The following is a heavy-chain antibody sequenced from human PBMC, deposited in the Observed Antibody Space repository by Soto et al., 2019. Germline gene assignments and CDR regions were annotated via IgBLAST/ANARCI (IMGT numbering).Heavy chain of an antibody. D-gene: IGHD2-15*01. J-gene: IGHJ6*03. CDR3: TTKSCSGGSCYFLGYYYYYYMDV. CDR1: GFTFSNAW. V-gene: IGHV3-15*01. Sequence: GGSLRLSCAASGFTFSNAWMSWVRQAPGKGLEWVGRIKSKTDGGTTDYAAPVKGRFTISRDDSKNTLYLQMNSLKTEDTAVYYCTTKSCSGGSCYFLGYYYYYYMDVWGKGTTVTVSS. CDR2: IKSKTDGGTT.